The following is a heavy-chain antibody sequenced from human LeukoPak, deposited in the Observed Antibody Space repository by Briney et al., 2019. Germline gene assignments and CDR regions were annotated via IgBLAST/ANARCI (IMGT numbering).Heavy chain of an antibody. CDR3: TRGQQLVGD. D-gene: IGHD6-13*01. J-gene: IGHJ4*02. Sequence: GGSLRLSCAASGFTFSNYNMNWVRQAPGKGLEWVSSISSSSSYIYYADSVKGRFTISRDNAKNTLYLQMNSLRVEDTAVYYCTRGQQLVGDWGQGTLVTVSS. CDR2: ISSSSSYI. V-gene: IGHV3-21*01. CDR1: GFTFSNYN.